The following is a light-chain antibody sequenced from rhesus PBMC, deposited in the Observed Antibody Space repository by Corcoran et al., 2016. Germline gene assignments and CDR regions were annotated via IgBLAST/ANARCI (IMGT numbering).Light chain of an antibody. CDR2: DAS. V-gene: IGKV1-28*03. J-gene: IGKJ3*01. CDR1: QGISSY. Sequence: DIQMTQSPSSLSASVGDTVTITCRASQGISSYLNWFQQKPGKAPKVLIYDASRLESGVPSRFSGSVSGTDFTLTISSLQPEDFAAYYCLQHNSDPFTFGPGTKLDI. CDR3: LQHNSDPFT.